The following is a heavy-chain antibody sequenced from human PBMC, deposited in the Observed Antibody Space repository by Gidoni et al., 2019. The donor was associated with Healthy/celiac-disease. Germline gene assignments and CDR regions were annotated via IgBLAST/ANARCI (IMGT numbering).Heavy chain of an antibody. CDR3: ARVVGYCSSTSCEGGWCDP. V-gene: IGHV4-39*07. J-gene: IGHJ5*02. Sequence: QLQLHESGQGLVTPSETLSLTCTVSGCYISSSSYYWGWIRQPPWKGLEWIGSIYYSGSTYYNPSLKSRVTISVDTSKNQFSLKLSSVTAADTAVYYCARVVGYCSSTSCEGGWCDPWGQGTLVTVSS. CDR2: IYYSGST. D-gene: IGHD2-2*01. CDR1: GCYISSSSYY.